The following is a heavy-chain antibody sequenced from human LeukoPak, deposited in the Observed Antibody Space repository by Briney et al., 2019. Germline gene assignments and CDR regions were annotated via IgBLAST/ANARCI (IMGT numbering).Heavy chain of an antibody. Sequence: NPSETLSLTCAVYGGSFSGYYWSWIRQPPGKGLEWIGEINRSGSTNYNPSLKSRVTISADTSKNQFSLKLSSVTAADTAVYYCARLYYDFWSGYSDNNDYWGQGTLVTVSS. CDR1: GGSFSGYY. J-gene: IGHJ4*02. D-gene: IGHD3-3*01. CDR2: INRSGST. CDR3: ARLYYDFWSGYSDNNDY. V-gene: IGHV4-34*01.